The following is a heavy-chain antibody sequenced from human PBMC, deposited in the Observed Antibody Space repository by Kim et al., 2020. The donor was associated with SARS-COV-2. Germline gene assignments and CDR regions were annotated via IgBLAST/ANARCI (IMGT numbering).Heavy chain of an antibody. Sequence: TNYNPSNKSRVTISVDTSKNQFSLKLSSVTAADTAVYYCARTKYYYGMDVWGQGTTVTVSS. D-gene: IGHD2-8*01. CDR2: T. CDR3: ARTKYYYGMDV. V-gene: IGHV4-34*01. J-gene: IGHJ6*02.